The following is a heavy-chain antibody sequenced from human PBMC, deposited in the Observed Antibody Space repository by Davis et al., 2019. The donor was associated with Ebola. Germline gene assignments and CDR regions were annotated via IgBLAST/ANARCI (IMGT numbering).Heavy chain of an antibody. Sequence: GESLKISCAASGFTFSSYGMHWVRQAPGKGLEWVAVIWYDGSNKYYADSVKGRFTISRDNSKNTLYLQMNSLRAEDTAVYYCARDLCSSTSCYSSDWGQGTLVTVSS. J-gene: IGHJ4*02. CDR3: ARDLCSSTSCYSSD. CDR1: GFTFSSYG. D-gene: IGHD2-2*01. CDR2: IWYDGSNK. V-gene: IGHV3-33*01.